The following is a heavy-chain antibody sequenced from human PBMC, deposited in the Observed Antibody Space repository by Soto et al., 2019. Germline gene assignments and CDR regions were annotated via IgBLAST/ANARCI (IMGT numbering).Heavy chain of an antibody. D-gene: IGHD1-26*01. J-gene: IGHJ4*02. V-gene: IGHV3-23*01. Sequence: EVQLLESGGGLVQPGGSLRLACAASGFTFSNYAMTWVRQAPGKGLEWITTINDGGTTKFYAASVKGRFTISRDNSENTLYLQMSSLRAEDTAIYYCAKGEWELPTYFDYWGQGTLVTVSS. CDR2: INDGGTTK. CDR1: GFTFSNYA. CDR3: AKGEWELPTYFDY.